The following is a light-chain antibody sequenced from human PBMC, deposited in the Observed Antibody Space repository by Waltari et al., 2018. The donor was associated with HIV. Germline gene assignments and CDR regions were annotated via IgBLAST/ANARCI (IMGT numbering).Light chain of an antibody. CDR3: QQYSDWPPLT. CDR1: QSVGST. CDR2: GAS. Sequence: EIVMTQSPGTLSVSPGERATLSCRASQSVGSTLAWYQQKPGQAPRLLMYGASSRAAGIPARFSGSGSGTDFTLTISGLQSEDFAVYFCQQYSDWPPLTFGGGTKVEIK. J-gene: IGKJ4*01. V-gene: IGKV3D-15*01.